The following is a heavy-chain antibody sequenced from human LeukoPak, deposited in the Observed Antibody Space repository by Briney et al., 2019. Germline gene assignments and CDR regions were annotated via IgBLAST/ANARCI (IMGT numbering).Heavy chain of an antibody. CDR1: GYTFSTYS. Sequence: ASVKVSCKASGYTFSTYSMHWVRQAPGQGLEWMGIIYPTGGSTIYAQRFQGRVTMTRDTSARTVYMEVSSLRSDDTAVYYCARGKALDSWGQGTLVTVSS. CDR2: IYPTGGST. J-gene: IGHJ4*02. CDR3: ARGKALDS. V-gene: IGHV1-46*01.